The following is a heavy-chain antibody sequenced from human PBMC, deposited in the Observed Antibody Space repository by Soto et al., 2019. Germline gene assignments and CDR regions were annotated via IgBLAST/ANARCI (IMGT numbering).Heavy chain of an antibody. J-gene: IGHJ4*02. CDR1: GYTLTEIS. CDR3: ATDLSTITFGGVIND. CDR2: FDPEDGEK. Sequence: QVQLVQSGAEVKKPGASVKVSCKVSGYTLTEISMYWVRQAPGRGLEWMGGFDPEDGEKIYAQKVQGRVTMTEDRFTDTAYMELSSLRSEDTAVYYCATDLSTITFGGVINDWGQGTLVTVSS. D-gene: IGHD3-16*01. V-gene: IGHV1-24*01.